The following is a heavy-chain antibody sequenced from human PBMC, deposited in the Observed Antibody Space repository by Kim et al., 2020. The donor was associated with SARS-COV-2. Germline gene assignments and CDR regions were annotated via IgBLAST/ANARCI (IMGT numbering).Heavy chain of an antibody. V-gene: IGHV3-11*06. J-gene: IGHJ4*02. Sequence: GGSLRLSCAASGFTFSDYYMSWIRQAPGKGLEWVSYISSSSSYTNYADSVKGRFTISRDNAKNSLYLQMNSLRAEDTAVYYCARDSDGQWLVFDYWGQGTLVTVSS. CDR3: ARDSDGQWLVFDY. CDR1: GFTFSDYY. CDR2: ISSSSSYT. D-gene: IGHD6-19*01.